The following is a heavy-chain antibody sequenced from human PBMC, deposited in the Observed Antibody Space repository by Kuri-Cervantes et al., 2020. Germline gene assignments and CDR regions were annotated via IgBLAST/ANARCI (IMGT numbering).Heavy chain of an antibody. CDR1: GFTFSSYS. V-gene: IGHV3-21*01. Sequence: GGSLRLSCAASGFTFSSYSMNWVRLAPGKGLEWVSSISSSSSYIYYADSVKGRFTISRDNAKNSLYLQMNSLRDEDTAVYYCARDGTGSSWYRYYGMDVWGQGTTVTVSS. CDR3: ARDGTGSSWYRYYGMDV. CDR2: ISSSSSYI. J-gene: IGHJ6*02. D-gene: IGHD6-13*01.